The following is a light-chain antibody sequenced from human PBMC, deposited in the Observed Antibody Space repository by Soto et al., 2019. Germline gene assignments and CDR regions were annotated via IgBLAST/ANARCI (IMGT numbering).Light chain of an antibody. CDR1: SSYVGGYNY. V-gene: IGLV2-14*01. CDR3: SSYTSSSTVL. J-gene: IGLJ2*01. CDR2: EVT. Sequence: QSALTQPASLSGSLGQSITISCTGTSSYVGGYNYVSWYQQHPGKDPKVVIFEVTKRPSGVSSRFSGSKSGNTASLTVSGLQAEDEGVSYCSSYTSSSTVLFGGGTKVTVL.